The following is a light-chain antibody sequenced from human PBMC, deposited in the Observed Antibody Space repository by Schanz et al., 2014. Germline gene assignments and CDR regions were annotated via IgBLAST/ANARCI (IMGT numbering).Light chain of an antibody. V-gene: IGLV2-14*01. CDR3: SSFRYSATQYGTQ. Sequence: QSALTQPASVSGSPGQSITISCTGTASDIGSYNYVSWYQQHPGKAPKLMIYEVSQWPSGVPDRFSGSKAGNTASLTISGLQPDDEADYYCSSFRYSATQYGTQFGGGTKLTVL. J-gene: IGLJ2*01. CDR1: ASDIGSYNY. CDR2: EVS.